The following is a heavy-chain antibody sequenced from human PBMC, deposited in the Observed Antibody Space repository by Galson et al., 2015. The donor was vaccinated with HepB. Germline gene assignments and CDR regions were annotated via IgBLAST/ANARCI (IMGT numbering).Heavy chain of an antibody. D-gene: IGHD1-1*01. J-gene: IGHJ4*02. CDR1: GFTFSSYA. V-gene: IGHV3-30*09. CDR3: ARHGTTGTTGTGNDFDY. CDR2: ISYDGSNK. Sequence: SLRLSCAASGFTFSSYAMHWVRQAPGKGLEWVAVISYDGSNKYYADSVKGRFAISRDNSKNTLYLQMNSLRAEDTAVYYCARHGTTGTTGTGNDFDYWGQGTLVTVSS.